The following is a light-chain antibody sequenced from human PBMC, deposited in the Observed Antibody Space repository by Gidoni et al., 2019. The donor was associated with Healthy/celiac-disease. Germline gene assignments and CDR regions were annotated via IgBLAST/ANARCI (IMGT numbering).Light chain of an antibody. CDR1: SSNIGSNY. CDR3: AAWDDSLSVVV. V-gene: IGLV1-47*01. Sequence: QSVLTQPPSASGTHGQRVTISCSGSSSNIGSNYVYWYQQRPGTAPKLLIYRNNQRPSGVPDRFSGSKSGTSASLAISGLRSEDEADYYCAAWDDSLSVVVFGGGTKLTVL. CDR2: RNN. J-gene: IGLJ2*01.